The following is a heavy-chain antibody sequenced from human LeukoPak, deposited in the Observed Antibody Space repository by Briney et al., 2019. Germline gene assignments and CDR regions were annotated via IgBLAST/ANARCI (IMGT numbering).Heavy chain of an antibody. Sequence: GGSLRLSCAASGFTFSSYSMNWVRQAPGKGLEWVSSISRSSSYIYYADSVKGRFTISRDNAKNSLYLQMNSLRAEDTAVYYCARVGGYDAFDIWGQGTMVTVSS. CDR3: ARVGGYDAFDI. CDR2: ISRSSSYI. D-gene: IGHD6-25*01. V-gene: IGHV3-21*01. J-gene: IGHJ3*02. CDR1: GFTFSSYS.